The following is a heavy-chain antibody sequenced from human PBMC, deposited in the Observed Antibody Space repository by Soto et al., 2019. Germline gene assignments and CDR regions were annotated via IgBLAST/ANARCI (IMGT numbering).Heavy chain of an antibody. Sequence: ASVKVSCKASGYIFINYGITWVRQAPGQGLEWMGWISGYNGNTKYADKLQGRVTMTTDTSTTTAYMELRSLRSDDTAVYNCARDEVPAANWLDRWGQGTLVTVS. J-gene: IGHJ5*02. D-gene: IGHD2-2*01. V-gene: IGHV1-18*01. CDR1: GYIFINYG. CDR2: ISGYNGNT. CDR3: ARDEVPAANWLDR.